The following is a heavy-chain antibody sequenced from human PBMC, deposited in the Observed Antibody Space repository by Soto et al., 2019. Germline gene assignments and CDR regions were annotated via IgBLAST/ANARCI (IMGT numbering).Heavy chain of an antibody. Sequence: PSETLSLTCAVYGTSFSTYYWSWIRQPPGKGLEWIGEINDSGNINYNAALKSRVTISIDTSRKQFSLKLSSVTAADTAVYYCARDYYDILTANVVYFDYWAQGTPVTVSS. D-gene: IGHD3-9*01. J-gene: IGHJ4*02. CDR1: GTSFSTYY. CDR3: ARDYYDILTANVVYFDY. CDR2: INDSGNI. V-gene: IGHV4-34*01.